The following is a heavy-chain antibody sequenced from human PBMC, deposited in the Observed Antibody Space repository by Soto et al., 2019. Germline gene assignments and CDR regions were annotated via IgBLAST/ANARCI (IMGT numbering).Heavy chain of an antibody. Sequence: QVTLKESGPVLVKPTETLTLTCTVSGFSLNNARMGVTWIRQPPGKALEWLAHIFSNGEKSYSTSLKSRLTISNDTSKSRVVLTLTNIDPVDTATYYCARIHPRMITFRGVIVFDFWGQGTLVSVSS. J-gene: IGHJ4*02. CDR3: ARIHPRMITFRGVIVFDF. CDR1: GFSLNNARMG. V-gene: IGHV2-26*01. D-gene: IGHD3-16*02. CDR2: IFSNGEK.